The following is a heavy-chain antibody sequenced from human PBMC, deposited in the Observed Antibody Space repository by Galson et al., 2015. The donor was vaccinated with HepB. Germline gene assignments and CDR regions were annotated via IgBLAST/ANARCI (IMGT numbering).Heavy chain of an antibody. J-gene: IGHJ4*02. V-gene: IGHV3-23*01. Sequence: SLRLSCAASGFSFTRYAMTWVRQAPGKGLEWVSSITSSGGNSYYTYSVKGRFTLSRDNSKNTLLLQLNSLRAEDTAMYFCSKDGIMVSNNPYHFHYWGQGTLVTVSS. D-gene: IGHD1-14*01. CDR1: GFSFTRYA. CDR3: SKDGIMVSNNPYHFHY. CDR2: ITSSGGNS.